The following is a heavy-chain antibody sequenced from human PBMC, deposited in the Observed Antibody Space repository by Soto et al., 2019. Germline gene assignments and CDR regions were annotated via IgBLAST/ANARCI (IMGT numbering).Heavy chain of an antibody. V-gene: IGHV1-3*01. CDR2: INAGNGNT. CDR3: ARDVDCGGDCKDAFDI. D-gene: IGHD2-21*01. CDR1: GYTFTSYA. Sequence: ASVKVSCKASGYTFTSYAMRWVRQAPGQRLEWMGWINAGNGNTKYSQKFQGRVTITRDTSASTAYMELSSLRSEDTAVYYCARDVDCGGDCKDAFDIWGQGTMVNVSS. J-gene: IGHJ3*02.